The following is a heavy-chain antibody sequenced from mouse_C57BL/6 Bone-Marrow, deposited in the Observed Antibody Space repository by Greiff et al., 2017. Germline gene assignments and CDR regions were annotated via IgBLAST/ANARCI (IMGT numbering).Heavy chain of an antibody. Sequence: VQLPQSGAELAKPGASVKLSCKASGYTFPSYWMHWVQQRPGQGLEWIGYLNPSSGYPKYNQQFKDTATLTADKASSTAYMQLSSLTYENSAVYCCARPPNEKKLRDFDGWGTGTTVTVSS. CDR2: LNPSSGYP. J-gene: IGHJ1*03. CDR1: GYTFPSYW. D-gene: IGHD1-1*01. CDR3: ARPPNEKKLRDFDG. V-gene: IGHV1-7*01.